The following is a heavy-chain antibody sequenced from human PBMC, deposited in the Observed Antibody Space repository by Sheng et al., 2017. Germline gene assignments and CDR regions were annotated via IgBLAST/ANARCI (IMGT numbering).Heavy chain of an antibody. J-gene: IGHJ4*02. Sequence: QVQLVESGGGVVQPGRSLRLSCAASGFTFSSYAMHWVRQAPGKGLEWVAVISYDGSNKYYADSVKGRFTISRDNSKNTLYLQMNSLRAEDTAVYYCARVKIVNWNYVNGLDYWGQGTLVTVSS. CDR1: GFTFSSYA. D-gene: IGHD1-7*01. CDR3: ARVKIVNWNYVNGLDY. CDR2: ISYDGSNK. V-gene: IGHV3-30-3*01.